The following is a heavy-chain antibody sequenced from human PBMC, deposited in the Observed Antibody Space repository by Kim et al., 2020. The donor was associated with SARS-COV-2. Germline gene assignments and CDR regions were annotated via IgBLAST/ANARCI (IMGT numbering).Heavy chain of an antibody. Sequence: GGSLRLSCAASGFTFSSYGMHWVRQAPGKGLEWVAVISYDGSNKYYADSVKGRFTISRDNSKNTLYLQMNSLRAEDTAVYYCAKTLRYFDWFPMDDYYYG. CDR3: AKTLRYFDWFPMDDYYYG. CDR2: ISYDGSNK. CDR1: GFTFSSYG. J-gene: IGHJ6*01. D-gene: IGHD3-9*01. V-gene: IGHV3-30*18.